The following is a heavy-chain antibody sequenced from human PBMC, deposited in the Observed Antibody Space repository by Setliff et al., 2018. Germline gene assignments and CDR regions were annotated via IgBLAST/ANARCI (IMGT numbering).Heavy chain of an antibody. CDR1: GFTFSDYY. V-gene: IGHV3-11*01. CDR3: ARGHTSMAP. Sequence: GGSLRLSCAASGFTFSDYYMSWIRQAPGKGLEWVSYITSSGDTMNYADSVKGRFTISRDNAKNSLHLQMNSLRAEDTAVYYCARGHTSMAPWGQGTLVTVSS. CDR2: ITSSGDTM. J-gene: IGHJ5*02. D-gene: IGHD5-18*01.